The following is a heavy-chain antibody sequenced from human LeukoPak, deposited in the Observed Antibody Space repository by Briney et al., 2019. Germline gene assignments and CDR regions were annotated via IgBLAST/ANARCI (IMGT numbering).Heavy chain of an antibody. CDR1: GYTFTGYY. CDR3: ARVDQWLSRFDY. CDR2: ISAYNGNT. Sequence: ASVKVSCKASGYTFTGYYMHWVRQAPGQGLEWMGWISAYNGNTNYAQKLQGRVTMTTDTSTSTAYMELRSLRSDDTAVYYCARVDQWLSRFDYWGQGTLVTVSS. J-gene: IGHJ4*02. D-gene: IGHD3-22*01. V-gene: IGHV1-18*04.